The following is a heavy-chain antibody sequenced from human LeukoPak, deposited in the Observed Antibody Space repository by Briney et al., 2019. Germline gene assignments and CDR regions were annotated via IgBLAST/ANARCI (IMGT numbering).Heavy chain of an antibody. CDR1: GFTFSSSA. D-gene: IGHD3-10*01. Sequence: GGSLRLSRAASGFTFSSSAMHWVRQAPGKGLEYVSAIRSNGGSTYYASSVKGRFTISRDTSKNTLYLQMGSLRAEDMAVYYCAATGLAGGMDVWGQGTTVTVSS. V-gene: IGHV3-64*01. CDR3: AATGLAGGMDV. J-gene: IGHJ6*02. CDR2: IRSNGGST.